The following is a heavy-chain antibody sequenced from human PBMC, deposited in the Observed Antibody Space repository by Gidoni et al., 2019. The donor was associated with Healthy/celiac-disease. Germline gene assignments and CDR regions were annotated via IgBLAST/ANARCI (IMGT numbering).Heavy chain of an antibody. CDR3: ARMGYCSGGSCYPIDY. D-gene: IGHD2-15*01. CDR1: GGSFSGYY. Sequence: QLQLQQRGAGLLKPSETLSLTCAVYGGSFSGYYWSWIRQPPGKGLEWIGEINHSGSTNYNTSLKSRVTISVDTSKNQFSLKLSSVTAADTAVYYCARMGYCSGGSCYPIDYWGQGTLVTVSS. CDR2: INHSGST. J-gene: IGHJ4*02. V-gene: IGHV4-34*01.